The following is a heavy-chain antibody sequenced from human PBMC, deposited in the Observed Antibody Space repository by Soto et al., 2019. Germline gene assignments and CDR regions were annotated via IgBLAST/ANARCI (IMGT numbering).Heavy chain of an antibody. CDR1: EFTFSSYA. J-gene: IGHJ4*02. Sequence: EVQLLESGGGLVQPGGSLRLSCAASEFTFSSYAMSWVRQAPGKGLEWVSVISNSGSFTYYADSVKGRFTISRDNSKNTLYLQMNSLRAEDTAVYYCAKRSDSSSKNFDYWGQGTLVTVSS. V-gene: IGHV3-23*01. D-gene: IGHD6-6*01. CDR3: AKRSDSSSKNFDY. CDR2: ISNSGSFT.